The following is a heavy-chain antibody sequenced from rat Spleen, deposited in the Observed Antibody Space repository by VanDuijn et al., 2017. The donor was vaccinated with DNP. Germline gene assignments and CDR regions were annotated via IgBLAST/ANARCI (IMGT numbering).Heavy chain of an antibody. Sequence: EVQLVESGGDLVLPGRSLELSCRAPGFTFSYYRMTWIRQVPGKGLEWIVSITRCGGSTSYPDSVKGRFTISRDDARNTLYLHMNSLRSEDTATYYCARVGDLHDGGSGDALDAWGQGTSVTVSS. CDR1: GFTFSYYR. CDR2: ITRCGGST. V-gene: IGHV5-31*01. CDR3: ARVGDLHDGGSGDALDA. J-gene: IGHJ4*01. D-gene: IGHD1-12*02.